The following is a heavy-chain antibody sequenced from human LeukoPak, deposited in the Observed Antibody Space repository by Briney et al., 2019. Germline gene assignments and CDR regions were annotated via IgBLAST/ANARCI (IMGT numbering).Heavy chain of an antibody. Sequence: SETLSLTCAVYGGSFSGYYWNWVRQPPGKGLEWIGSIYHSGSTYYNPSLKSRVTISVDTSKNQFSLKLSSVTAADTAVYYCARHVKLGYDSSGRHQTLDYWGQGTLVTVSS. CDR3: ARHVKLGYDSSGRHQTLDY. CDR1: GGSFSGYY. CDR2: IYHSGST. J-gene: IGHJ4*02. D-gene: IGHD3-22*01. V-gene: IGHV4-38-2*01.